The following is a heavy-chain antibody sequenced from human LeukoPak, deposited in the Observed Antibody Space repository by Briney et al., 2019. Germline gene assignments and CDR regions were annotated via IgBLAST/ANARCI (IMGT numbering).Heavy chain of an antibody. J-gene: IGHJ5*02. CDR1: GDSISSSTYY. CDR2: IDSSGST. CDR3: ARDLVVPPYNWFDP. Sequence: SETLSLTCTVSGDSISSSTYYWGWIRQPAGKGLEWIGRIDSSGSTNYNPSLKGRVAMSVDTSNNQFSLKLSSVTAADTAVYYCARDLVVPPYNWFDPWGQGTLVTVSS. V-gene: IGHV4-61*02. D-gene: IGHD2-2*01.